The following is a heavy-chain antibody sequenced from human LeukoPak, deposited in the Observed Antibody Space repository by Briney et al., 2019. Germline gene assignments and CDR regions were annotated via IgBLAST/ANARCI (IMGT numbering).Heavy chain of an antibody. Sequence: ASVKVSCKASGGTFSSYAISWVRQAPGQGLEWMGGIIPIFGTANYAQEFQGRVTITTDESTSTAYMELSSLRSEDTAVYYCARGVDSVYYYYYYMDVWGKGTTVTVSS. CDR3: ARGVDSVYYYYYYMDV. D-gene: IGHD3/OR15-3a*01. CDR2: IIPIFGTA. CDR1: GGTFSSYA. V-gene: IGHV1-69*05. J-gene: IGHJ6*03.